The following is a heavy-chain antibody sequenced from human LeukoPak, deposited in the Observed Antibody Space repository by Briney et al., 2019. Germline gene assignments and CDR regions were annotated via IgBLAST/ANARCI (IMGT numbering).Heavy chain of an antibody. CDR2: IIPIFGTA. J-gene: IGHJ4*02. CDR3: ARGVVVAATEGFDY. Sequence: GASVKVSCKASGGTFNNYDISWVRQAPGQGLEWMGGIIPIFGTANYEQKFQGRVTITADTSTSTAYMELSSLRSEDTAVYYCARGVVVAATEGFDYWGQGTLVTVSS. D-gene: IGHD2-15*01. V-gene: IGHV1-69*06. CDR1: GGTFNNYD.